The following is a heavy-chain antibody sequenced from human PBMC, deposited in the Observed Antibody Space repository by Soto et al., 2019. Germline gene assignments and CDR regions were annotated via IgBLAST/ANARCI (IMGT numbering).Heavy chain of an antibody. J-gene: IGHJ4*02. CDR3: AKMGYDSSGYPDN. Sequence: GGSLRLSCAASGFTFSSYGMHWVRQAPGKGLEWVAVISYDGSNKYYADSVKGRFTISRDNSKNALYLQMNSLRAEDTAVYYCAKMGYDSSGYPDNWGQGTLVTVSS. CDR1: GFTFSSYG. V-gene: IGHV3-30*18. CDR2: ISYDGSNK. D-gene: IGHD3-22*01.